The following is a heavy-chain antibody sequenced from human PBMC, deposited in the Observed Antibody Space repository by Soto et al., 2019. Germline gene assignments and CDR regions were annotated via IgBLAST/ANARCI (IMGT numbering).Heavy chain of an antibody. Sequence: QEQLVQSGAEVKKPGASVKVSCKTSGYTFSTYDINWVRQAPGQGLEWVGWMNPNTGNTGYAQKFRGRVTLPRNTSISTAYMELMSLKTEDTAVYFCARRKERSGPNYFDYWGQGTLVTVSS. J-gene: IGHJ4*02. CDR2: MNPNTGNT. D-gene: IGHD6-25*01. CDR3: ARRKERSGPNYFDY. CDR1: GYTFSTYD. V-gene: IGHV1-8*01.